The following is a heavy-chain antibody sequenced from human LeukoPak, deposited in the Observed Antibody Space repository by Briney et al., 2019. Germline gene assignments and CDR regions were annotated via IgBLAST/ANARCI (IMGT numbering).Heavy chain of an antibody. D-gene: IGHD3-3*01. CDR3: ARTARPNYDFWSGYWGSYFDY. CDR2: ISAYNGNT. J-gene: IGHJ4*02. CDR1: GYTFTSYG. V-gene: IGHV1-18*01. Sequence: GASVKVSCKASGYTFTSYGISWVRQAPGQGLEWMGWISAYNGNTNYAQKLQGRVTMTTDTSTSTAYMELRSLRSDDTAVYYCARTARPNYDFWSGYWGSYFDYWGQGTLVTVSS.